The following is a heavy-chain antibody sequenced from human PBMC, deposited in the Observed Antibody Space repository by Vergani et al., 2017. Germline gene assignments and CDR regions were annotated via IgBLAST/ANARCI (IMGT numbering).Heavy chain of an antibody. J-gene: IGHJ5*02. CDR3: AKTHDFSSLYSSYNWFDP. Sequence: EVQLVQSGAEVKKPGESLKISCQGSGYSITNYWIAWVRQRPGKGLEWMGIINAGDSDVRYSPSFQGQVTMSVDKSHSTAYLQWNSLKASDTATYYCAKTHDFSSLYSSYNWFDPWGQGTQVTVSS. D-gene: IGHD3-3*01. V-gene: IGHV5-51*03. CDR2: INAGDSDV. CDR1: GYSITNYW.